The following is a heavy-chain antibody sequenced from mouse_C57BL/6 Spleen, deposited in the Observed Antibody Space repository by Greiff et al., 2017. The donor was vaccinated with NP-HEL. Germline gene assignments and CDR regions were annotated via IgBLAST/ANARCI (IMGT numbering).Heavy chain of an antibody. CDR3: ARGTNWGYAMDY. V-gene: IGHV1-18*01. CDR1: GYTFTDYN. D-gene: IGHD4-1*01. CDR2: INPNDGGT. J-gene: IGHJ4*01. Sequence: EVQLQQSGPELVKPGASVKIPCKASGYTFTDYNMDWVKQSPGKSLEWIGDINPNDGGTIYNQKFKGKATLTVDKSSSTAYMELRSLTSEDTAVYYCARGTNWGYAMDYWGQGTSVTVSS.